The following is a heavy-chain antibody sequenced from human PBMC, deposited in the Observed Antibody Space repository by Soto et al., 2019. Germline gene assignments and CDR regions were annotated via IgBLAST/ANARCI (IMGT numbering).Heavy chain of an antibody. CDR3: AKGDSSGSWFDP. Sequence: VQLVESGGGVVQPGRSLRLSCAASGFTFSSYGMHWVRQAPGKGLEWVAVISYDGSNKYYADSVKGRFTISRDNSKNTLYLQMNSLRAEDTAVYYCAKGDSSGSWFDPWGQGTLVTVSS. J-gene: IGHJ5*02. CDR2: ISYDGSNK. CDR1: GFTFSSYG. D-gene: IGHD3-22*01. V-gene: IGHV3-30*18.